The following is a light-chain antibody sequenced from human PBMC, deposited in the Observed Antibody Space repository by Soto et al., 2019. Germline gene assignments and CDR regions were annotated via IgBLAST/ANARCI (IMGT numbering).Light chain of an antibody. CDR1: SSNIGNNY. CDR2: ENN. J-gene: IGLJ1*01. V-gene: IGLV1-51*02. Sequence: QSVLTQPPSVSAAPGQKVTISCSGSSSNIGNNYVSWYQQLPGTAPKLLIYENNKRPSGIPDRFSGSKSGTSATLGITGLQTGDEADYYWGTWDSSLSAYVFGTGTKLTVL. CDR3: GTWDSSLSAYV.